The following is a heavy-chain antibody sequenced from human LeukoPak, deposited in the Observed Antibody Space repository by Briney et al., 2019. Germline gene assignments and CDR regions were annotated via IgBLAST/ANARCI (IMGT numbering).Heavy chain of an antibody. Sequence: GGYLRLSCAASGFTFRNYWMSWARQAPGKGLEWVANIKDDGTAKYYVDSVKGRFTIFRDNAENSLYLQMNSLRAEDTAVYDCAKDRNGGTLDYWGQGTLVTDSS. CDR2: IKDDGTAK. V-gene: IGHV3-7*03. J-gene: IGHJ4*02. D-gene: IGHD4-23*01. CDR1: GFTFRNYW. CDR3: AKDRNGGTLDY.